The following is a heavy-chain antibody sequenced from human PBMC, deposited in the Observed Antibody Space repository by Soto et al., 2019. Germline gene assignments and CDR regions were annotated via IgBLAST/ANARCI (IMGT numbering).Heavy chain of an antibody. D-gene: IGHD2-15*01. J-gene: IGHJ4*02. V-gene: IGHV5-51*01. CDR1: GYIFIDNW. CDR3: ARPPLPGYSIHFNS. CDR2: VYPRDSDT. Sequence: EVQLVSSGAEVKKPGESLKISCKDSGYIFIDNWKGWVRQMTRKGLVWMGIVYPRDSDTRYSPSLQGQVTISADRYTATAFLQWRSLKPSDTALYYCARPPLPGYSIHFNSWGQGTLVTVSS.